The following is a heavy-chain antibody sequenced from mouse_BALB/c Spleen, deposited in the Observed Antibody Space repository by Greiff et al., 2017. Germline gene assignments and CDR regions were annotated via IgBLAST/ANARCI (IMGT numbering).Heavy chain of an antibody. CDR3: ARGSTTATRAMDY. CDR2: ISSGSSTI. Sequence: EVQRVESGGGLVQPGGSRKLSCAASGFTFSSFGMHWVRQAPEKGLEWVAYISSGSSTIYYADTVKGRFTISRDNPKNTLFLQMTSLRSEDTAMYYCARGSTTATRAMDYWGQGTSVTVSS. D-gene: IGHD1-2*01. J-gene: IGHJ4*01. V-gene: IGHV5-17*02. CDR1: GFTFSSFG.